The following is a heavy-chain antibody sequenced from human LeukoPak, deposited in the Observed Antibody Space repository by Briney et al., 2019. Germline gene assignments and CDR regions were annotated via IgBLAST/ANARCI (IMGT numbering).Heavy chain of an antibody. CDR1: GDSVSSNSAA. CDR3: AKETSTNWYPNWFDP. CDR2: TYYRSKWYN. Sequence: SQTLSLTCAISGDSVSSNSAAWNWIRQSPSRGLEWLGRTYYRSKWYNDYAISVKSRVTIKPDTSKNQFSLHLNSVTPEDTAVYYCAKETSTNWYPNWFDPWGQGTLVTVSS. J-gene: IGHJ5*02. V-gene: IGHV6-1*01. D-gene: IGHD6-13*01.